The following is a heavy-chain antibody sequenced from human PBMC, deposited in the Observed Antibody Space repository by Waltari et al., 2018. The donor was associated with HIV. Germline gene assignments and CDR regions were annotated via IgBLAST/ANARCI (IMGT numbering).Heavy chain of an antibody. CDR1: GGSMNRYY. D-gene: IGHD6-19*01. V-gene: IGHV4-59*01. Sequence: QVPLQDSGPRLLKPSETLSLTCSVSGGSMNRYYWNWIRQAPGKGLEWIGYMYDGVSTNYNPSLKSRATISVDTSKNRFSLRLTSMTAADTAFYYCVKAARLQWLSDYWGQGALVTVSS. CDR3: VKAARLQWLSDY. J-gene: IGHJ4*02. CDR2: MYDGVST.